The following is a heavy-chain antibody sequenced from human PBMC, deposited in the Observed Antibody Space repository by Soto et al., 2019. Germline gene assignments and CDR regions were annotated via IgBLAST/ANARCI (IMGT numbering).Heavy chain of an antibody. CDR1: GGSISSGGYY. D-gene: IGHD5-18*01. J-gene: IGHJ3*02. Sequence: SETLSLTCTVSGGSISSGGYYWSWIRQHPGKGLEWIGYIYYSGSTYYNPSLKSRVTISVDTSKNQFSLKLSSVTAADTAVYYCARVMNSYGLDAFDIWGQGTMVTVSS. CDR2: IYYSGST. CDR3: ARVMNSYGLDAFDI. V-gene: IGHV4-31*03.